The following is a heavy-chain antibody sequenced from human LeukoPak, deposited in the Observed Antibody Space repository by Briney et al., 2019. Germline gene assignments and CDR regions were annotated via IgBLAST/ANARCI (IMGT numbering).Heavy chain of an antibody. CDR2: IIPIFGTA. J-gene: IGHJ6*02. D-gene: IGHD4-11*01. V-gene: IGHV1-69*01. CDR1: GGTFSSYA. CDR3: ARAYSNYVQLVGSYYGMDV. Sequence: PPASVRVSCTASGGTFSSYAISWVRQAPGQGLEWMGGIIPIFGTANYAQKFQGRVTITADESTSTAYMELSSLRSEDTAVYYCARAYSNYVQLVGSYYGMDVWGQGTTVTVSS.